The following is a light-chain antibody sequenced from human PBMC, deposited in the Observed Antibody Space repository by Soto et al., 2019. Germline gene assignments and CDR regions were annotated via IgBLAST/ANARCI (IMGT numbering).Light chain of an antibody. J-gene: IGLJ2*01. Sequence: QSALTQPASVSGSPGQSITISCTGTSSDVGGYNYVSWYQQHPGKAPKLMIXXXXXXXXXXXXXXXXSKSGNTASLTISGLXXXXXXXXYCSSYTSSGTLVFGGGTKLTVL. CDR1: SSDVGGYNY. CDR2: XXX. V-gene: IGLV2-14*01. CDR3: SSYTSSGTLV.